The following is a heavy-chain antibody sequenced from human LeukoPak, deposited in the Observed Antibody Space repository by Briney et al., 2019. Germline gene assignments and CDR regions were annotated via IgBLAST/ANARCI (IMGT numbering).Heavy chain of an antibody. J-gene: IGHJ6*03. CDR3: ARDRRLRGFYMDV. CDR1: RFTFSSYG. Sequence: GRTVRLPCSASRFTFSSYGRHWVGQGPGMAREPLVVISYDGSNKYYADSVKGRFTISRDNSKNTLYLQMNSLRAEDTAVYYCARDRRLRGFYMDVWGKGTTVTVSS. CDR2: ISYDGSNK. D-gene: IGHD5-12*01. V-gene: IGHV3-30*03.